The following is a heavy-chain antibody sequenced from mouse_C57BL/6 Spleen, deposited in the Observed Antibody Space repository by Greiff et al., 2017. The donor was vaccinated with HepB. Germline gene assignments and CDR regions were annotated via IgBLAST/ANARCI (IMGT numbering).Heavy chain of an antibody. CDR2: IDPSDSYT. J-gene: IGHJ3*01. CDR3: ARVDSSGYWFAY. Sequence: QVQLQQPGAELVKPGASVKLSCKASGYTFTSYWMQWVKQRPGQGLEWIGEIDPSDSYTNYNQKFKGKATLTVDTSSSTAYMQRSSLTSEDSAVYYCARVDSSGYWFAYWGQGTLVTVSA. D-gene: IGHD3-2*02. CDR1: GYTFTSYW. V-gene: IGHV1-50*01.